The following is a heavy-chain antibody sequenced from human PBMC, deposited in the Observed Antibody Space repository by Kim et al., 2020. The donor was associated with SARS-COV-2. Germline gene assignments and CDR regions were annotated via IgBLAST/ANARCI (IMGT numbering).Heavy chain of an antibody. CDR1: GFTFSSYA. D-gene: IGHD6-13*01. Sequence: GGSLRLSCAASGFTFSSYAMSWVRQAPGKGLEWVSAISGSGGSTYYADSVKGRFTISRDNSKNTLYLQMNSLRAEDTAVYYCAKDGAAAAGMGYYFDYWGQGTLVTVSS. CDR2: ISGSGGST. V-gene: IGHV3-23*01. J-gene: IGHJ4*02. CDR3: AKDGAAAAGMGYYFDY.